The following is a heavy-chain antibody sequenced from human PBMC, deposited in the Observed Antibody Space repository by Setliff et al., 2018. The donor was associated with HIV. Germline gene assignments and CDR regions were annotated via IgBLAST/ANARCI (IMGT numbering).Heavy chain of an antibody. J-gene: IGHJ4*02. CDR3: ARDLGVSYRHYIKGNYFDN. CDR2: INVGNGNT. V-gene: IGHV1-3*01. D-gene: IGHD3-16*02. Sequence: ASVKVSCKASGYTFTGNYIHWVRQAPGQGLEWMGWINVGNGNTKYSEKFQGRVTITRDTSASTAYMELTNLRSDDTAVYYCARDLGVSYRHYIKGNYFDNWGQGTLVTVSS. CDR1: GYTFTGNY.